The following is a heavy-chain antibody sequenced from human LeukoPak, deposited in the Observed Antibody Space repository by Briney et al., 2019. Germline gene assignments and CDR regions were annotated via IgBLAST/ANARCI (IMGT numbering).Heavy chain of an antibody. J-gene: IGHJ4*02. Sequence: GGSLRLSCAASGFTVRNNYMSWVRQAPGKGLEWVSGINWNGGSTGYADSVKGRFTISRDNAKNSLYLQMNSLRAEDTALYYCASDGAYDSSGYNFDYWGQGTLVTVSS. CDR1: GFTVRNNY. CDR2: INWNGGST. V-gene: IGHV3-20*04. D-gene: IGHD3-22*01. CDR3: ASDGAYDSSGYNFDY.